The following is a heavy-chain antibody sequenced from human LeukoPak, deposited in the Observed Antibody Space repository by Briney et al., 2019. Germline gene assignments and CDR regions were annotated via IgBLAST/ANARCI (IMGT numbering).Heavy chain of an antibody. V-gene: IGHV1-2*02. J-gene: IGHJ4*02. CDR1: GYTFTGCY. Sequence: ASVKVSCKTSGYTFTGCYMHWVRQAPGQGLQWMGWINPNSGGTNYAQKFQGRVTMTRDMSTSTVYMELSSLRSEDTAVYYCARGAHYSSSSWGGFDYWGQGTLVTVSS. CDR3: ARGAHYSSSSWGGFDY. D-gene: IGHD6-6*01. CDR2: INPNSGGT.